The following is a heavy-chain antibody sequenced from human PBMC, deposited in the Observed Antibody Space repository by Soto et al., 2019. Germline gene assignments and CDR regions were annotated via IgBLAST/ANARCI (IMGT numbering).Heavy chain of an antibody. CDR2: IKQAGSEK. J-gene: IGHJ5*02. V-gene: IGHV3-7*03. CDR3: VRGRNMA. Sequence: GGSLRLSCAAYGFTFSNYWMSWLRQAPGKGLEWVANIKQAGSEKYYVDSVKGRFTISRDNAKNSSYLQMNSLRAEDTAVYYCVRGRNMAWGQGTLVTVSS. CDR1: GFTFSNYW.